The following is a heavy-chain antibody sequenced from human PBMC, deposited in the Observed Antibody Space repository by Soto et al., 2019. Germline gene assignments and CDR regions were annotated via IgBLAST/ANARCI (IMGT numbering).Heavy chain of an antibody. Sequence: QVQLVQSGAEVKKPGSSVKVSCKASGGTFSSYAISWVRQAPGQGLEWMGGIIPIFGTANYAQKFQGRVTIPADDPTSTAYKELSRLRAEYTAVYYCASKSGYDYRGIRSGGYAYDDYGMDVWGHGTTVTVAS. CDR1: GGTFSSYA. J-gene: IGHJ6*02. D-gene: IGHD5-12*01. CDR2: IIPIFGTA. CDR3: ASKSGYDYRGIRSGGYAYDDYGMDV. V-gene: IGHV1-69*01.